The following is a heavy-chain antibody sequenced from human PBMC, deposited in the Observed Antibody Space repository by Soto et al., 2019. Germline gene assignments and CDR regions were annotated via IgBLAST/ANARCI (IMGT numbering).Heavy chain of an antibody. D-gene: IGHD6-13*01. CDR2: ISGSGGST. Sequence: LRLSCAASGFTFSSYAMSWVRQAPGKGLEWVSAISGSGGSTYYADSVKGRFTISRDNSKNTLYLQMNSLRAEDTAVYYCAKDDSSSWYNWFDPWGQGTLVTVSS. CDR3: AKDDSSSWYNWFDP. J-gene: IGHJ5*02. V-gene: IGHV3-23*01. CDR1: GFTFSSYA.